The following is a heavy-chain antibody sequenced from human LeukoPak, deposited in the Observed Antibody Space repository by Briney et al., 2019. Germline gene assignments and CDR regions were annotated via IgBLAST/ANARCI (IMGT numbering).Heavy chain of an antibody. CDR3: ARQAVVASSLYYYFLDV. Sequence: HGESLRISCKGSGYSFSNYWIAWVRQMPGTGLEWMGIIYLGDSDARYSPSFQGQVTISADKSISTAYLQWRGLKASDTAIYFCARQAVVASSLYYYFLDVWGTGTTVTVSS. D-gene: IGHD2-15*01. J-gene: IGHJ6*03. V-gene: IGHV5-51*01. CDR1: GYSFSNYW. CDR2: IYLGDSDA.